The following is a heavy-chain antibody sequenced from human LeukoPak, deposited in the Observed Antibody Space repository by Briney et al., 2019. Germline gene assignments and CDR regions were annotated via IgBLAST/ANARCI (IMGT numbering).Heavy chain of an antibody. V-gene: IGHV4-34*01. CDR2: INHRGST. CDR3: ARGNLWDYRRYYYYMDV. J-gene: IGHJ6*03. D-gene: IGHD4-11*01. CDR1: GGSFSGYY. Sequence: SETLSLTCAVYGGSFSGYYWNWIRQPPGKGLEWIGEINHRGSTNYTPSLKSRVTISVDTTKNQFSLRLNSVTAADTAVYYCARGNLWDYRRYYYYMDVWGKGTTVTVSS.